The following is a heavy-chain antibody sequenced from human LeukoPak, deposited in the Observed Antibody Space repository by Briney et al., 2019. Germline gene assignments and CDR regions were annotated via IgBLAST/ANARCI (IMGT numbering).Heavy chain of an antibody. Sequence: SETLSLTCTVSGGSISSYYWSWIRQPPGKGLEWIGYIYYSGSTNYNPSLKSRVTISVDTSKNQFSLKLSSVTAADTAVYYCAREHPGDSSSWYRPVGNYYYYGMDVWGQGTTVTVSS. D-gene: IGHD6-13*01. CDR2: IYYSGST. CDR3: AREHPGDSSSWYRPVGNYYYYGMDV. V-gene: IGHV4-59*01. CDR1: GGSISSYY. J-gene: IGHJ6*02.